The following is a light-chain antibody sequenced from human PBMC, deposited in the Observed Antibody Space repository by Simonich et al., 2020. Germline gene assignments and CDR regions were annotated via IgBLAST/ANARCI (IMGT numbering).Light chain of an antibody. Sequence: QSALTQPPSVSGSPGQSVTISCTGTSSDVGSYNRVSWSQQHPGKAPKLMIYEVSKRPSGVPDRFSGSKSGNTASLTVSGLQAEDEADYYCSSYAGSNNWVFGGGTKLTVL. V-gene: IGLV2-8*01. CDR1: SSDVGSYNR. CDR2: EVS. J-gene: IGLJ2*01. CDR3: SSYAGSNNWV.